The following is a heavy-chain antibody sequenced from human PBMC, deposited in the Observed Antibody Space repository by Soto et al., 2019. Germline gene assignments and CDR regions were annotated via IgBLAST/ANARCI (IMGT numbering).Heavy chain of an antibody. V-gene: IGHV3-33*01. CDR1: GFTFGSYG. CDR3: ARDSRQIAVAGSALESDY. CDR2: IWYDGSNK. J-gene: IGHJ4*02. Sequence: GGSLRLSCAASGFTFGSYGMHWVRQAPGKGLEWVAVIWYDGSNKYYADSVKGRFTISRDNSKNTLYLQMNSLRAEDTAVYYCARDSRQIAVAGSALESDYWGQGTLVTVSS. D-gene: IGHD6-19*01.